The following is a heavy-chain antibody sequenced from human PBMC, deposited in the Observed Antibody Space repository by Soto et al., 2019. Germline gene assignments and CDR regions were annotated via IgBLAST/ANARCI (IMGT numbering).Heavy chain of an antibody. Sequence: GGSLRLSCAASGFTFSSYAMSWVRQAPGKGLEWVSVISGSDDSTYYADSVKGRFTISRDDSKNTLYLQMNSLRAEDTAVYYCAKRSSSSTFDYWGQGTLVTVAS. V-gene: IGHV3-23*01. CDR1: GFTFSSYA. CDR2: ISGSDDST. D-gene: IGHD6-6*01. CDR3: AKRSSSSTFDY. J-gene: IGHJ4*02.